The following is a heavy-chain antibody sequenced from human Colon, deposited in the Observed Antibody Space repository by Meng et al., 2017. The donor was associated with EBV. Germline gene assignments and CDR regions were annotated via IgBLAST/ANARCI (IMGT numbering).Heavy chain of an antibody. V-gene: IGHV4-39*01. CDR2: VRYSGTA. CDR3: ARHVYGDSYGF. CDR1: GGSLDNSDYF. J-gene: IGHJ4*02. Sequence: QRQLQVPGQVPVKPSDPLSLTCTVPGGSLDNSDYFWDWIRQPPGKGLEWIGSVRYSGTAYYNPSLTSRVTISVDTSKNQFSLNLSSLTAADTAVYYCARHVYGDSYGFWGQGTLVTVSS. D-gene: IGHD4-17*01.